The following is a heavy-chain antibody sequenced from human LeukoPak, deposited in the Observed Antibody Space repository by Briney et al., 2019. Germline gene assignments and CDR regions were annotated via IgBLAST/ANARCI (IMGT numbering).Heavy chain of an antibody. CDR3: ARVGARSGEPIGLDS. V-gene: IGHV3-48*03. D-gene: IGHD2-21*01. CDR1: GFTLSSFD. Sequence: GGSPRLSCTASGFTLSSFDMNWVRQAPGKGLEWVSFISSTGDTTHYAESVKGRFTISRDNAKKTVYLQMNSLRLDDTGRYHCARVGARSGEPIGLDSWGPGTLAAVSS. CDR2: ISSTGDTT. J-gene: IGHJ4*02.